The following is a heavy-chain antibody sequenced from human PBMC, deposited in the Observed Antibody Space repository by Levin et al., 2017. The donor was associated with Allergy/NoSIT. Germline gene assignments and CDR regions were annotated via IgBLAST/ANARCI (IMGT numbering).Heavy chain of an antibody. CDR3: ARAASSGSYYADY. CDR1: GFTFSGYG. Sequence: AGESLKISCAASGFTFSGYGMHWVRQAPGKELEYVSTISTHGGSTLYANSVRGRFIISRDNSKNTLYLQMGSLRPDDRAVYYCARAASSGSYYADYWGQGTLVTVSS. D-gene: IGHD1-26*01. CDR2: ISTHGGST. J-gene: IGHJ4*02. V-gene: IGHV3-64*01.